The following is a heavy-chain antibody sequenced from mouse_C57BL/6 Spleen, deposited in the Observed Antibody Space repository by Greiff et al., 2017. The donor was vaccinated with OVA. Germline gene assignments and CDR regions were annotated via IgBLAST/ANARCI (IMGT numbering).Heavy chain of an antibody. CDR1: GFTFSDYG. CDR3: ARPRDPSWFAY. Sequence: EVHLVESGGGLVKPGGSLKLSCAASGFTFSDYGMHWVRQAPEKGLEWVAYISSGSSTIYYADTVKGRFTISRDNAKNTLFLQMTSLRSEDTAMYYCARPRDPSWFAYWGQGTLVTVSA. CDR2: ISSGSSTI. J-gene: IGHJ3*01. V-gene: IGHV5-17*01. D-gene: IGHD3-3*01.